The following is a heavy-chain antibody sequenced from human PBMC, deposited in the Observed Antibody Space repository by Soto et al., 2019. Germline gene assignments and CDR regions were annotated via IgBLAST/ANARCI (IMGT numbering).Heavy chain of an antibody. CDR2: IYATGTT. CDR1: GASISGYY. D-gene: IGHD1-1*01. J-gene: IGHJ5*02. Sequence: SETLSLTCTVSGASISGYYWSWIRKSAGKGLEWIGRIYATGTTDYNPSLKSRVMMSVDTSRKQFSLKLRSVTAADTAVYYCVRDGTKTLRDWFDPWGQGISVTVSS. V-gene: IGHV4-4*07. CDR3: VRDGTKTLRDWFDP.